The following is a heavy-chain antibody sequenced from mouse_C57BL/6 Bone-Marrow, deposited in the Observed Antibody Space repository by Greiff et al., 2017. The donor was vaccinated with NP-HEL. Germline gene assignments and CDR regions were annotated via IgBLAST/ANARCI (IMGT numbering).Heavy chain of an antibody. J-gene: IGHJ2*01. V-gene: IGHV1-80*01. D-gene: IGHD1-1*01. CDR3: ARYYSSSCYFDY. CDR2: IYPGDGDT. CDR1: GYAFSSYW. Sequence: VQLQQSGAELVKPGASVQISCKASGYAFSSYWMNWVKQRPGTGLEWIGQIYPGDGDTKYNGKLKGKATLTADKSFRTAYMQPSSLTSNDSAVYFCARYYSSSCYFDYWGQGTTLTVSS.